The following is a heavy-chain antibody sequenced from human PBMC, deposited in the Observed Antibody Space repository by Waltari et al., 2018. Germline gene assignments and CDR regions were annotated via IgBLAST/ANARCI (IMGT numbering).Heavy chain of an antibody. CDR2: IYYRGCT. CDR1: GGSIISYY. Sequence: QVQLPESGPGLVKPSEALSLTCTVSGGSIISYYWSWIRHPPGKGLEWIGYIYYRGCTNYNPSLRSRVTISVDTSKSQFSLKLSSVTAADTAVYYCAREGQGPYFDYWGQGTLVTVSS. CDR3: AREGQGPYFDY. V-gene: IGHV4-59*01. J-gene: IGHJ4*02.